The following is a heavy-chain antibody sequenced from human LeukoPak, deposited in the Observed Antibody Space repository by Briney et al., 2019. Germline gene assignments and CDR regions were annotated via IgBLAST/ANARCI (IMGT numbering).Heavy chain of an antibody. V-gene: IGHV3-23*01. Sequence: PGGSLRLSCAASGFTFSSYAMSWVRQAPGRGLEGVSLVSGSGASTYYADSVKGRFTISRDNSKNTLYLQMNSLRAEDTAVYYCAKWCSGDCSRRYFDYWGQGTLVTVSS. CDR1: GFTFSSYA. CDR2: VSGSGAST. CDR3: AKWCSGDCSRRYFDY. D-gene: IGHD2-21*02. J-gene: IGHJ4*02.